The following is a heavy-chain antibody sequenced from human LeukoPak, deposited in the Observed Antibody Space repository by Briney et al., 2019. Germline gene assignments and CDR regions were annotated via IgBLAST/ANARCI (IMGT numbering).Heavy chain of an antibody. J-gene: IGHJ4*02. Sequence: PSETLSLTCAVYGGSFSGYYWSWIRQPPGKGLEWIGEINHSGSTNYNPSLKSRVTISVDTSKNQFSLKLSSVTAADTAVYYCAREFLYSSSSLWGQGTLVTVSS. D-gene: IGHD6-6*01. CDR3: AREFLYSSSSL. CDR2: INHSGST. CDR1: GGSFSGYY. V-gene: IGHV4-34*01.